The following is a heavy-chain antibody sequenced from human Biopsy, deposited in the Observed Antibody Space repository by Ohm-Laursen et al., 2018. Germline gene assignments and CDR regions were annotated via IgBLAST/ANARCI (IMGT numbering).Heavy chain of an antibody. CDR2: IMSLYNTT. J-gene: IGHJ2*01. CDR1: GGMFTSYT. D-gene: IGHD5-12*01. Sequence: SVKVSCKTSGGMFTSYTINWLRQAPGQGLQWMGGIMSLYNTTNYAQKFWDRITVTADKSTNTVYMTLSSLTSEDTAVYFCARGLGGYDYWYFDLWGRGTLVIVSS. V-gene: IGHV1-69*06. CDR3: ARGLGGYDYWYFDL.